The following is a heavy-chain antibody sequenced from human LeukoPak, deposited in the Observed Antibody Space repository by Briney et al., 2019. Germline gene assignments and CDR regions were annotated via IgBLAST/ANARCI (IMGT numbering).Heavy chain of an antibody. CDR3: ARGALLWFGDRMEYYFDY. Sequence: AETLSLTCTVSGVSISSYYWSWLRQPAGKGLEGVGCIYFSGRTNYNPSLKRGVTISVDTSKNHFSLKLSSVPAADTAVYYCARGALLWFGDRMEYYFDYWGQGTPLTVSS. J-gene: IGHJ4*02. V-gene: IGHV4-59*01. CDR1: GVSISSYY. D-gene: IGHD3-10*01. CDR2: IYFSGRT.